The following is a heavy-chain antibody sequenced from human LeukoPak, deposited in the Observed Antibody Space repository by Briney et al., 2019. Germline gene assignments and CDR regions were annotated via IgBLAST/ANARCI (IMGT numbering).Heavy chain of an antibody. CDR2: IYYSGST. V-gene: IGHV4-30-4*08. J-gene: IGHJ3*02. CDR1: GGSISSGDYY. D-gene: IGHD3-22*01. Sequence: SETLSLTCTVSGGSISSGDYYWSWIRQPPGKGLEWIGYIYYSGSTYYNPTLKSRVTISVDTSKNQFSLKLSSVTAADTAVYYCASSRRYYYDSSGYYAFDIWGQGTMVTVSS. CDR3: ASSRRYYYDSSGYYAFDI.